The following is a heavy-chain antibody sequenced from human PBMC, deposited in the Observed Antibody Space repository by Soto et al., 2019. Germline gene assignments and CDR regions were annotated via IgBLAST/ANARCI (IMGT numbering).Heavy chain of an antibody. J-gene: IGHJ6*02. V-gene: IGHV1-69*06. Sequence: SVKVSCKASGGTFGNYAISWVRQAPGQGLEWMGKIIPIFKTANYAQKFQGRITITADRSPRTDIAYMELSSLRSEDTALYYCARVSIPGIYREDVWGQGNTVTVSS. CDR2: IIPIFKTA. CDR1: GGTFGNYA. CDR3: ARVSIPGIYREDV. D-gene: IGHD3-16*02.